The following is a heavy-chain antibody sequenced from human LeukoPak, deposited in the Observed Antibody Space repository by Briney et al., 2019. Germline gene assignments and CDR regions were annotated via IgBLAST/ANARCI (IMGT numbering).Heavy chain of an antibody. CDR3: ARDSNSGYDFFDY. D-gene: IGHD5-12*01. CDR2: IYYGGST. V-gene: IGHV4-59*01. CDR1: GGSISSYY. Sequence: SETLSLTCTVSGGSISSYYWSWIRQPPGKGLEWIGYIYYGGSTNYNPSLKSRVTISVDTSKNQFSLKLSSVTAADTAVYYCARDSNSGYDFFDYWGQGTLVTVSS. J-gene: IGHJ4*02.